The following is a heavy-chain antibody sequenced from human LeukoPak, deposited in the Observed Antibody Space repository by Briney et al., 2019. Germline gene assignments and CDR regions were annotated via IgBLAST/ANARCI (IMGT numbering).Heavy chain of an antibody. Sequence: PGVSLRLSGAASGFTFSSYEMNWVRQAPGKGLEWVSHISGSGRTIDYADSVKGRFTISRDNTKNSVYLQMNSLRAEDTAIYFCVRDAVMSPEVLLTAWDYFDCWGQGTLVTVSS. CDR1: GFTFSSYE. CDR2: ISGSGRTI. D-gene: IGHD2-21*01. V-gene: IGHV3-48*03. J-gene: IGHJ4*02. CDR3: VRDAVMSPEVLLTAWDYFDC.